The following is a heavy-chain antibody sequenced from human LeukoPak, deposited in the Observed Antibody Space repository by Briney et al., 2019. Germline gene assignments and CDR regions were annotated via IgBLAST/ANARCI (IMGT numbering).Heavy chain of an antibody. CDR2: INHSGST. V-gene: IGHV4-34*01. D-gene: IGHD3-16*02. CDR3: ARNNPEDYDYVCGSYRPGAFDI. CDR1: GGSFSGYY. Sequence: KPSETLSLTCAVYGGSFSGYYWSWIRQPPGKGLEWIGEINHSGSTNFNPSLKSRVTISVDTSKNQFSLKLSSVTAADTAVYYRARNNPEDYDYVCGSYRPGAFDIWGQGTMVTVSS. J-gene: IGHJ3*02.